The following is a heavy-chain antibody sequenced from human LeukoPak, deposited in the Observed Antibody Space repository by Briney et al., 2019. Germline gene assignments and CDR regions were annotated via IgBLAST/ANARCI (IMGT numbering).Heavy chain of an antibody. CDR3: ARGPLQWVGAFDI. Sequence: ASVKVSCKASGYTFTSYDINWVRQATGQGLEWMGWMNPNSGNTGYAQKFQGRVTMTRNTSISTAYMELSSLRSEDAAVYYWARGPLQWVGAFDIWGQGTMVTVSS. CDR2: MNPNSGNT. CDR1: GYTFTSYD. J-gene: IGHJ3*02. D-gene: IGHD6-19*01. V-gene: IGHV1-8*01.